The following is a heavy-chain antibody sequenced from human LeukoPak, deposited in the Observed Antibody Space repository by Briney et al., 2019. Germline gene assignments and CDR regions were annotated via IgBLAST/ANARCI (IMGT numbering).Heavy chain of an antibody. CDR2: IIPIFGTA. CDR3: ASFPQGDDFWSGEAFDI. Sequence: SVKVSCKASGGTFSSYAISWVRQAPGQGLEWMGGIIPIFGTANYAQKFQGRVTITSDESTSTAYMELSSLRSEDTAVYYCASFPQGDDFWSGEAFDIWGQGTMVTVSS. CDR1: GGTFSSYA. J-gene: IGHJ3*02. V-gene: IGHV1-69*01. D-gene: IGHD3-3*01.